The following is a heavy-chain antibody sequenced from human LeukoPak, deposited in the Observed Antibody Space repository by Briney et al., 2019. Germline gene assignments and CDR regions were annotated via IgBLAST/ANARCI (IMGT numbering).Heavy chain of an antibody. V-gene: IGHV4-4*02. CDR3: ARGYCSSTSCYASWFDP. Sequence: PSGTLSLTCAVSGGSISSSNWWSWVRQPPGKGLGWIGEIYHSGSTKYNPSLKSRVTISVDTSKNQFSLKLSSVTAADTAVYYCARGYCSSTSCYASWFDPWGQGTLVTVSS. D-gene: IGHD2-2*01. CDR2: IYHSGST. J-gene: IGHJ5*02. CDR1: GGSISSSNW.